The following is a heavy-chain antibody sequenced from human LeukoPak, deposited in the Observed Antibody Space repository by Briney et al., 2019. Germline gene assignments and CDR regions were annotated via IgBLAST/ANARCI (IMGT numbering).Heavy chain of an antibody. CDR2: LNPDSGRT. D-gene: IGHD3-10*01. CDR1: GYTFNNFD. Sequence: ASVKVSCKPSGYTFNNFDINWVRQATGQGLECLGWLNPDSGRTGYAPKFQGRVTMTRSTSTGTFYMELGSLRSEDTAVYYCARTTVRGVPGFDYWGQGTLVTVSS. J-gene: IGHJ4*02. CDR3: ARTTVRGVPGFDY. V-gene: IGHV1-8*01.